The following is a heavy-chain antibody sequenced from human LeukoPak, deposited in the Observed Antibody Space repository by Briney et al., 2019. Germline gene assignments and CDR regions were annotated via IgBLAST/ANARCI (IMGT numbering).Heavy chain of an antibody. CDR3: AKDSVRGYSYGEYFDC. J-gene: IGHJ4*02. D-gene: IGHD5-18*01. V-gene: IGHV3-23*01. Sequence: PGGSLRLSCAASGFTFSSYPMSWVRQAPGKGLEWVSSISGGSGDTYYADSVKGRFTISRDNSKNTLYLQMNSLRAEDTAVYYCAKDSVRGYSYGEYFDCWGQGTLATVSS. CDR1: GFTFSSYP. CDR2: ISGGSGDT.